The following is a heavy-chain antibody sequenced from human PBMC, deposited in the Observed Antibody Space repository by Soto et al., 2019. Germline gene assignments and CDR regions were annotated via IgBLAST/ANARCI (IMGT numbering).Heavy chain of an antibody. CDR2: ISGSGGST. CDR3: AKGGCSSTSCYFLSADYYYGMDV. V-gene: IGHV3-23*01. J-gene: IGHJ6*02. D-gene: IGHD2-2*01. Sequence: GGSLRLSCAASGFTFSSYAMSWVRQAPGKGLEWVSAISGSGGSTYYADSVKGRFTISRDNSKNTLYLQMNSLRAEDTAVYYCAKGGCSSTSCYFLSADYYYGMDVWGQGTTVTVSS. CDR1: GFTFSSYA.